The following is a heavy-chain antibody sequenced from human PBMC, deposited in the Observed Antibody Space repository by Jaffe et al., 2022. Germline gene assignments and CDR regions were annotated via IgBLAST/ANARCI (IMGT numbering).Heavy chain of an antibody. D-gene: IGHD3-9*01. CDR2: ISWNSGSI. Sequence: EVQLVESGGGLVQPGRSLRLSCAASGFTFDDYAMHWVRQAPGKGLEWVSGISWNSGSIGYADSVKGRFTISRDNAKNSLYLQMNSLRAEDTALYYCAKDVLAWTGSLYMDVWGKGTTVTVSS. J-gene: IGHJ6*03. V-gene: IGHV3-9*01. CDR3: AKDVLAWTGSLYMDV. CDR1: GFTFDDYA.